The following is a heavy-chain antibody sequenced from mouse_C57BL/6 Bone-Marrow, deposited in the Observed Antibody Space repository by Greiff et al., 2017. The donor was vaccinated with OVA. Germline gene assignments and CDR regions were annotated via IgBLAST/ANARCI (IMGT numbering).Heavy chain of an antibody. J-gene: IGHJ4*01. D-gene: IGHD1-1*01. CDR3: ARLRYAMDY. CDR2: IDPSDSYT. CDR1: GYTFTSYW. Sequence: QVQLQQPGAELVMPGASVKLSCKASGYTFTSYWMHWVKQRPGQGLEWIGEIDPSDSYTNYNQKFKGKSTLTVDNSYSTAYMQLSSLAAEDAAVYYCARLRYAMDYWGQGTSVTVSS. V-gene: IGHV1-69*01.